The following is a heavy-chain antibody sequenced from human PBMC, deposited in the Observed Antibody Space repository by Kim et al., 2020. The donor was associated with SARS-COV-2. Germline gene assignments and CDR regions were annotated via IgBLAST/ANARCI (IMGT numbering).Heavy chain of an antibody. V-gene: IGHV3-64D*06. D-gene: IGHD3-3*01. CDR3: VKGGAYYDFWSDDY. Sequence: GGSLRLSCSASGFTFSSYAMHWVRQAPGKGLEYVSAISSNGGSTYYADSVKGRFTISRDNSKNTLYLQMSSLRAEDTAVYYCVKGGAYYDFWSDDYWGQGTLVTVSS. J-gene: IGHJ4*02. CDR2: ISSNGGST. CDR1: GFTFSSYA.